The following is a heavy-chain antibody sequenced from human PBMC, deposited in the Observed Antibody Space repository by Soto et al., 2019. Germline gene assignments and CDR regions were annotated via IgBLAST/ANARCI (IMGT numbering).Heavy chain of an antibody. CDR3: ARVYCSGGSCYGIDY. V-gene: IGHV1-46*01. CDR1: GYTFTSYY. CDR2: INPTSST. D-gene: IGHD2-15*01. Sequence: QVQLVQSGAEVKKPGASVKVSCKASGYTFTSYYMHWVRQAPGQGLEWMGIINPTSSTSYAQKFQGSVTMTRDTSTSTGYMELSSLRSEDTAVYYCARVYCSGGSCYGIDYWGQGTLVTVSS. J-gene: IGHJ4*02.